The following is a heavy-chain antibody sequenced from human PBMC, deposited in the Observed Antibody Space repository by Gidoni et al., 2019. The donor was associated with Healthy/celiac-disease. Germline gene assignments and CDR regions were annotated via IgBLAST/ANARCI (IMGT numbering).Heavy chain of an antibody. J-gene: IGHJ4*02. CDR3: ARERGHYDSSGYYPYFDY. D-gene: IGHD3-22*01. Sequence: EVQLVETGGGLIQPGGSLRLSCAASGFTVSSHYLSWVRQAPGKGLEWVSVIYSGGSTYYADSVKGRFTISRDNSKNTLYLQMNSLRAEDTAVYYCARERGHYDSSGYYPYFDYWGQGTLVTVSS. V-gene: IGHV3-53*02. CDR1: GFTVSSHY. CDR2: IYSGGST.